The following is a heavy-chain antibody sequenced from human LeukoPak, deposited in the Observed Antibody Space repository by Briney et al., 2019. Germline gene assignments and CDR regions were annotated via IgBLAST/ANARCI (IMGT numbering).Heavy chain of an antibody. D-gene: IGHD5-24*01. CDR3: ARDYKYAFDN. Sequence: GGSLRLSCAASGFTFSDYSMNWVRQASGKGLEWISYIGIDSGNTNYADSVKGRFTISGDKAKNSLCLQMNSLRVEDTAVYYCARDYKYAFDNWGQGTLVTVSS. V-gene: IGHV3-48*01. CDR2: IGIDSGNT. CDR1: GFTFSDYS. J-gene: IGHJ4*02.